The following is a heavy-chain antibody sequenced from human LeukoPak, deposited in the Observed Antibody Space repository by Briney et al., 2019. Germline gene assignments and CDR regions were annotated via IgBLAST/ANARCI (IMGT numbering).Heavy chain of an antibody. Sequence: ASVKVSCKASGYTFSDFYIHWVRQAPGRGLEYVGWITPKSGDTYSPQRFQGRVTMTRDASISTAYMELSSLRPDDTAVYFCARVRLADERAWAYWGQGTLVTVSS. CDR1: GYTFSDFY. CDR3: ARVRLADERAWAY. D-gene: IGHD3-3*02. CDR2: ITPKSGDT. V-gene: IGHV1-2*02. J-gene: IGHJ4*02.